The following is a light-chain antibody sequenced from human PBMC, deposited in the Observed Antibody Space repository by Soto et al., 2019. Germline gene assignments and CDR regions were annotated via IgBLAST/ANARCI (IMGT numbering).Light chain of an antibody. Sequence: QAVVTQPASVSGSPGQSITISCTGTSSDVGSYNLVSWYQQHPGKAPKLMIYEGSKRPSGVSNRFSGSKSGNTASLTISGLQAEDEADYYCCSYAGSSTFEGFGTGTKLTVL. J-gene: IGLJ1*01. V-gene: IGLV2-23*03. CDR2: EGS. CDR1: SSDVGSYNL. CDR3: CSYAGSSTFEG.